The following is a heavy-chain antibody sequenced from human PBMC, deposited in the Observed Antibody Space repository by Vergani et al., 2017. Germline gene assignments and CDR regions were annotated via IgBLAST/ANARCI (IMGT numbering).Heavy chain of an antibody. CDR2: INPNSGGT. D-gene: IGHD3-16*01. Sequence: QVQLVQSGAEVKKPGSSVKVSCKASGGTFSSYAISWVRQAPGQGLEWMGWINPNSGGTNYAQKFQGRVTMTRDTSISTAYMELSRLRSDDTAVYYCARCGRTMLRVDYYYYGMDVWGQGTTVTVSS. CDR1: GGTFSSYA. J-gene: IGHJ6*02. V-gene: IGHV1-2*02. CDR3: ARCGRTMLRVDYYYYGMDV.